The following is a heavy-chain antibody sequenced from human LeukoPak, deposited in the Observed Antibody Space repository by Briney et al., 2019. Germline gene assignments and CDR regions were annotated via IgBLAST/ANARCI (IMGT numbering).Heavy chain of an antibody. D-gene: IGHD1-7*01. Sequence: ASVKVSCKAFGYSFTSCCIHWVRQAPGQGLEWMGIINPSGGSTTYAQKFQGRVTVTRDMSTSTVYMELSSLRSEDTAVYYCARHGHPRNNWNWDFDYWGQGTLVTVSS. J-gene: IGHJ4*02. CDR3: ARHGHPRNNWNWDFDY. V-gene: IGHV1-46*01. CDR2: INPSGGST. CDR1: GYSFTSCC.